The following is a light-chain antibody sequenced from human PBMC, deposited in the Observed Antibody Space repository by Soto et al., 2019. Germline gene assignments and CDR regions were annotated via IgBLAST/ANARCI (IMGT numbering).Light chain of an antibody. Sequence: QSALTQPPSASGSPGQSVTIPCTGTSSDVGAYNYVSWYQQHPGKAPKLVIYEVSKRPSGVPDRFSGSKSGNTASLTVSGLQGEDEADYYRSSQAGSIDVFGTGTKVTVL. CDR1: SSDVGAYNY. CDR3: SSQAGSIDV. J-gene: IGLJ1*01. CDR2: EVS. V-gene: IGLV2-8*01.